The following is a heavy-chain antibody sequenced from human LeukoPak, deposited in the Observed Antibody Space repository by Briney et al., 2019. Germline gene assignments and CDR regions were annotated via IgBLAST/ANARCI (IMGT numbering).Heavy chain of an antibody. CDR1: GYSISSGYY. J-gene: IGHJ5*02. Sequence: SETLSLTCTVSGYSISSGYYWGWIRQPPGKGLEWIGSIYHSGSTYYNPSLKSRVTISVDTSKNQFSLKLSSVTAADTAVYYCARDLSMADLGWFDPWGQGTLATVSS. D-gene: IGHD2-8*01. V-gene: IGHV4-38-2*02. CDR2: IYHSGST. CDR3: ARDLSMADLGWFDP.